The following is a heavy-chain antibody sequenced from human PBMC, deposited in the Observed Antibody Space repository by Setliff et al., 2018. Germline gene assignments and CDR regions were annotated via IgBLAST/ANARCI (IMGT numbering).Heavy chain of an antibody. CDR3: TVYNTGSSRDHY. D-gene: IGHD2-8*02. CDR2: INHSGST. CDR1: GGSFSGYY. V-gene: IGHV4-34*01. J-gene: IGHJ4*02. Sequence: SSETLSLTCAVYGGSFSGYYWSWIRQPPRKGLEWIGEINHSGSTNYNPSLKSRVTISVDTSKNQFSLKLSSVTAADTALYYCTVYNTGSSRDHYWGQGTPVTVSS.